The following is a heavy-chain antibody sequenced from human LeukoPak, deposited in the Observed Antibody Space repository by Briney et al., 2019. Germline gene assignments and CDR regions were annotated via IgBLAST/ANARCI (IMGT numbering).Heavy chain of an antibody. CDR2: MYLSGTT. V-gene: IGHV4-4*02. CDR1: GGSINDRDW. Sequence: SETLSLTCDVSGGSINDRDWWTWVRQPPGKGLEWIGEMYLSGTTHSNPSVKSRVTISIDKSKNQFFLNLSSVTAADTAVYYCAGLVGRYSSGLYYYYFDYWGQGTLVTVSS. D-gene: IGHD3-22*01. J-gene: IGHJ4*02. CDR3: AGLVGRYSSGLYYYYFDY.